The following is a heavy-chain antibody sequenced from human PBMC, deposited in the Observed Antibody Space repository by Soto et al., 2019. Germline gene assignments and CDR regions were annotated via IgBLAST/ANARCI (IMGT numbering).Heavy chain of an antibody. CDR1: GYAFTSYG. J-gene: IGHJ5*02. CDR2: INPHNGNT. Sequence: QVQLVQSGAEVKKPGASVKVSCKASGYAFTSYGIGWVRQAPGQGLEWMGWINPHNGNTLYAQKLQGSVTMTTDTSTSTAHMELRSLRSDDTVVYYCARGGSGTWWFDPWGQGTLVTVSS. D-gene: IGHD3-10*01. V-gene: IGHV1-18*01. CDR3: ARGGSGTWWFDP.